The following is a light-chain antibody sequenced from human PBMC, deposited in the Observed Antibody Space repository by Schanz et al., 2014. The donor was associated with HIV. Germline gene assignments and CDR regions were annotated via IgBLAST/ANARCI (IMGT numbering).Light chain of an antibody. Sequence: QSALTQPASVSGSPGQSITISCTGTSRDIGPYNYVSWYQQHPGKAPKLVIYDVDDRPSGVSARFSASKSGNTASLTISGLQAEDEADYYCSSYTTSSTLVFGGGTKLTVL. CDR2: DVD. CDR3: SSYTTSSTLV. V-gene: IGLV2-14*01. CDR1: SRDIGPYNY. J-gene: IGLJ2*01.